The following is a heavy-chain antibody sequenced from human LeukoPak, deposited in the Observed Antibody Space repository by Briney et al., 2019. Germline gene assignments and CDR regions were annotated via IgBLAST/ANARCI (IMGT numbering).Heavy chain of an antibody. CDR1: GFIFDNYA. Sequence: GGSLRLSCAAPGFIFDNYAIHWVRQAPGKGLEWVSLISGDGVSTFYADSVKGRFSISRDNSKNSLYLEMSSLRTEDAAMYYCAKESGKFDYWGQGTLVAVSS. CDR3: AKESGKFDY. V-gene: IGHV3-43*02. J-gene: IGHJ4*02. CDR2: ISGDGVST.